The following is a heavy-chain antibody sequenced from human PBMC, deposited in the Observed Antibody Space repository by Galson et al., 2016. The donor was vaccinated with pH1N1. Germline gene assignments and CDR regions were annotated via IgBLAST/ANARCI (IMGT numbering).Heavy chain of an antibody. CDR1: GFTFSNYL. CDR3: VRDHDFGDSDPSHYYYGLDV. Sequence: SLRLSCATSGFTFSNYLMSWVRQAPGKGLEWVANIKQDGSEKLYLDSVKGRFTISRDNATKSLYLQMTSLRAEDTAVYYRVRDHDFGDSDPSHYYYGLDVWGQGTTVTVS. V-gene: IGHV3-7*01. J-gene: IGHJ6*02. D-gene: IGHD4-17*01. CDR2: IKQDGSEK.